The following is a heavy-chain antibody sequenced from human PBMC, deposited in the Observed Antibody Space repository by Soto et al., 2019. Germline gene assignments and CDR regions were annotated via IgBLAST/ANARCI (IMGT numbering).Heavy chain of an antibody. CDR1: GGTFSSYA. J-gene: IGHJ6*01. D-gene: IGHD2-2*01. Sequence: QVQLVQSGAEVKKPGSSVKVSCKASGGTFSSYAISWVRQAPGQGLEWMGGSIPIFGTANYAQKVQGRVKIRAAKSTSTADMELCSLRSKDTAVYYGASSRYCISSSSHAASFGCYGYCMDVWGQGTTVTVPS. V-gene: IGHV1-69*14. CDR3: ASSRYCISSSSHAASFGCYGYCMDV. CDR2: SIPIFGTA.